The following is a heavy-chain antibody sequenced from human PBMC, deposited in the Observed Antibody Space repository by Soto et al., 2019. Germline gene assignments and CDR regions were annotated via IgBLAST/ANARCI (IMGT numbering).Heavy chain of an antibody. CDR2: IRSKANSYAT. CDR1: GFTFSGSA. J-gene: IGHJ6*02. D-gene: IGHD4-17*01. V-gene: IGHV3-73*01. CDR3: TGDYGDYVNYYYGMDV. Sequence: GGSLRLSCAASGFTFSGSAMHWVRQASGKGLEWVGRIRSKANSYATAYAASVKGRFTISRDDSKNTAYLQMNSLKTEDTAVYYCTGDYGDYVNYYYGMDVWGQGTPVTVSS.